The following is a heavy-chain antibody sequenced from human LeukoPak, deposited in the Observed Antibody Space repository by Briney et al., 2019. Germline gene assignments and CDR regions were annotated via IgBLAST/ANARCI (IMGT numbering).Heavy chain of an antibody. CDR1: GFTFSSYS. CDR2: ISSSSSYI. V-gene: IGHV3-21*01. D-gene: IGHD1-1*01. J-gene: IGHJ3*02. CDR3: ARGRHWNDAFAFDI. Sequence: GGSLRLSCAASGFTFSSYSMNWVRQAPGKGLEWVSSISSSSSYIYYADSVKGRFTISRDNAKNSLYLQMNSLRAEDTAAYYCARGRHWNDAFAFDIWGQGTMVTVSS.